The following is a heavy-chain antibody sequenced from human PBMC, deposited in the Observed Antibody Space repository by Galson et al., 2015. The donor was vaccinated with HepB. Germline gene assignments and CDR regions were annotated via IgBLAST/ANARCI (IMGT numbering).Heavy chain of an antibody. D-gene: IGHD6-19*01. CDR1: GFTFSSYG. CDR3: AKDNGSGWYTLSGPDYYFDY. CDR2: ISYDGSNK. J-gene: IGHJ4*02. Sequence: SLRLSCAASGFTFSSYGMHWVRQAPGKGLEWVAVISYDGSNKYYADSVKGRFTISRDNSKNTLYLQMNSLRAEDTAVYYCAKDNGSGWYTLSGPDYYFDYWGQGTLVTVSS. V-gene: IGHV3-30*18.